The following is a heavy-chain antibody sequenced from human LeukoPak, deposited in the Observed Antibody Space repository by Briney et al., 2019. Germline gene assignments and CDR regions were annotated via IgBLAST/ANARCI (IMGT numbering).Heavy chain of an antibody. CDR1: GFTFSSYA. CDR2: ISGSGGST. J-gene: IGHJ4*02. Sequence: GGSLRLSCAAPGFTFSSYAMSWVRQAPGKGLEWVSAISGSGGSTYYADSVKGRFTISRDNSKNTLYLQMNSLRAEDTAVYYCAKVRSTAMVTGGWWYWGQGTLVTVSS. D-gene: IGHD5-18*01. CDR3: AKVRSTAMVTGGWWY. V-gene: IGHV3-23*01.